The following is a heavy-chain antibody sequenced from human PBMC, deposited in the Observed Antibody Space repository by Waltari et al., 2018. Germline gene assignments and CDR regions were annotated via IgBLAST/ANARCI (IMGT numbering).Heavy chain of an antibody. Sequence: EVQLVESGGGLIQPGGSLRLSCAASGITVSSNYMSWVRQAPGKGLEWVSVIYSGGSTYYADSVKGRFTISRDNSKNTLYLQMNSLRAEDTAVYYCARHSNPGAGYFDYWGQGTLVTVSS. CDR3: ARHSNPGAGYFDY. CDR2: IYSGGST. J-gene: IGHJ4*02. D-gene: IGHD4-4*01. V-gene: IGHV3-53*01. CDR1: GITVSSNY.